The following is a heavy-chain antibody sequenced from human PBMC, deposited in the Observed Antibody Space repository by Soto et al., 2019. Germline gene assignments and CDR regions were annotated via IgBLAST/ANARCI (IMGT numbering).Heavy chain of an antibody. CDR2: ITNSGGTI. CDR1: EFTFSSYE. D-gene: IGHD3-22*01. V-gene: IGHV3-48*03. CDR3: AREPRIAMIVVDQPTGAFDI. Sequence: GGSLRLSCAASEFTFSSYEMHWVRQAPGKGLEWVSYITNSGGTIYYADSVKGRFTISRDNAKNSLYLQMNSLRAEDTAVYYCAREPRIAMIVVDQPTGAFDIWGQGTMVTVSS. J-gene: IGHJ3*02.